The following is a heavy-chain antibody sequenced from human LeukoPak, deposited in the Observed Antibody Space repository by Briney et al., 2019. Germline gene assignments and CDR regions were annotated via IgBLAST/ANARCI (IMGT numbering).Heavy chain of an antibody. V-gene: IGHV3-21*01. D-gene: IGHD4-23*01. CDR1: GFTFSSYS. CDR2: ISSSSSYI. J-gene: IGHJ4*02. CDR3: ARDTDYDYGGGGGVY. Sequence: GGSLRLSCAASGFTFSSYSMNWFRQAPGKGLEWVSSISSSSSYIYYADSVKGRFTISRDNAKNSLYLQMNSLRAEDTAVYYCARDTDYDYGGGGGVYWGQGTLVTVSS.